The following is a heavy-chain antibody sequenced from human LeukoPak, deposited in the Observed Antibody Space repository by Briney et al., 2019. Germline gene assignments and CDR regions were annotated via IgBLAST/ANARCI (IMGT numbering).Heavy chain of an antibody. D-gene: IGHD3-10*01. Sequence: ASVKVSCKASGYTFTSYYMHWVRQAPGQGLEWMGIINPSGGSVSYAQEFQGRVTMTRDTSTSTVYMEVSSLRSEDTAVYYCAREFVTGSGSFRYWGQGTLVTVSS. CDR3: AREFVTGSGSFRY. V-gene: IGHV1-46*01. CDR1: GYTFTSYY. CDR2: INPSGGSV. J-gene: IGHJ4*02.